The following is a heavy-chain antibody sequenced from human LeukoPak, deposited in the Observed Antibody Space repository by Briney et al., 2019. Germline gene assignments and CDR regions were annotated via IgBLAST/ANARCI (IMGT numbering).Heavy chain of an antibody. CDR3: ATTRGVTITAAFDI. J-gene: IGHJ3*02. V-gene: IGHV1-18*01. Sequence: GASVKVSCKASGYTFTSYGISWVRQAPGQGLEWMGWISAYNGNTNYAQKLQGRVTMTTDTSTSTAYMELRSLRSDDTAVYYCATTRGVTITAAFDIWGQGTTVTVSS. CDR1: GYTFTSYG. CDR2: ISAYNGNT. D-gene: IGHD3-3*01.